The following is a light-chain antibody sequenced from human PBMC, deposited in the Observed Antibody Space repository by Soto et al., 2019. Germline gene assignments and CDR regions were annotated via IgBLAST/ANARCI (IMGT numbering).Light chain of an antibody. V-gene: IGLV3-21*02. J-gene: IGLJ2*01. CDR3: AAWDDSLNGRVV. Sequence: SYELTQPPSVSVAPGQTAMITCGGNNIGNKSVHWYHQRPGQAPVLVVYDDDDRPSGIPERFSGSNSGNTATLTISRVEAGDEADYYCAAWDDSLNGRVVFGGGTKLTVL. CDR1: NIGNKS. CDR2: DDD.